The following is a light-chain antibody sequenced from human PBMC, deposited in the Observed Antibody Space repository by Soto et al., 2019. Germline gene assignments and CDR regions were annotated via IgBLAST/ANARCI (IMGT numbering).Light chain of an antibody. CDR3: EAWDDSLNGFVA. CDR1: SSNIGSNT. V-gene: IGLV1-44*01. CDR2: SNN. J-gene: IGLJ2*01. Sequence: QPVLTQPPSASGTPGQRVTIACSGRSSNIGSNTVNWYQQFPGTAPKLLIYSNNQRPSGVPDRFSGSKSGTSASLAISGLQSEDEADYYCEAWDDSLNGFVAFGGGTKLTVL.